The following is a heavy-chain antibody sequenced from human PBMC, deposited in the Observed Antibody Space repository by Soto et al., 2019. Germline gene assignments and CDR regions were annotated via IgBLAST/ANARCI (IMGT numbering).Heavy chain of an antibody. Sequence: EVQLLESGGGFVQPGGSLRLSCTASGFTFSSYAMDWVRQAPGKGLEWLSAISGGGDASHYADSVKGRFTISRDNSKNTLFLQMRSLRAEDTAVYYCANRPTEVWSGYGTSDYWGQGTLVTVSS. J-gene: IGHJ4*02. CDR3: ANRPTEVWSGYGTSDY. D-gene: IGHD3-3*01. CDR2: ISGGGDAS. CDR1: GFTFSSYA. V-gene: IGHV3-23*01.